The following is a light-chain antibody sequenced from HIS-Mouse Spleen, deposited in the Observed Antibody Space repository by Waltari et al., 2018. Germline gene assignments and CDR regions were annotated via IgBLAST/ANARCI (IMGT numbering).Light chain of an antibody. Sequence: QSALTQSPSASGSPGQSVTISCTGTSSDVGAYNYVSWSQQHPGKAPQLEIYEVSKRPSGVPDRLSGSKSGTTASLTVSGLQAEDEADYYCSSYAGSNNYVFGTGTKVTVL. J-gene: IGLJ1*01. CDR2: EVS. CDR1: SSDVGAYNY. CDR3: SSYAGSNNYV. V-gene: IGLV2-8*01.